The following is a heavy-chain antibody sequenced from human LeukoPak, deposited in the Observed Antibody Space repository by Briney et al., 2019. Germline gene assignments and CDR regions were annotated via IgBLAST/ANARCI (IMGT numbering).Heavy chain of an antibody. CDR3: ARFESSDYYGMDV. CDR1: GYSFTSYW. J-gene: IGHJ6*04. Sequence: GESLKISCKGSGYSFTSYWIGWVRQMPGKGLEWMGIIYPGDSDARYSPSFQGQVTISADKSISTAYLQWSSLKASDTAMYYCARFESSDYYGMDVWGKGTTVTVSS. V-gene: IGHV5-51*01. D-gene: IGHD6-19*01. CDR2: IYPGDSDA.